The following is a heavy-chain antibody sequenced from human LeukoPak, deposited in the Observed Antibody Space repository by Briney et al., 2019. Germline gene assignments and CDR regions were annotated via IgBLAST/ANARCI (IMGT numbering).Heavy chain of an antibody. CDR2: ITGSGGST. CDR1: GFTFSSYG. V-gene: IGHV3-23*01. D-gene: IGHD1-26*01. CDR3: AKGKAYKWELARGHYYGMDV. Sequence: PGGSLRLSCAASGFTFSSYGLSWVRQAPGKRLEWVSAITGSGGSTFYADSVKGRFTISRDNSKNALYLQMNSLRVEDTAVYYCAKGKAYKWELARGHYYGMDVWGQGTTVTVSS. J-gene: IGHJ6*02.